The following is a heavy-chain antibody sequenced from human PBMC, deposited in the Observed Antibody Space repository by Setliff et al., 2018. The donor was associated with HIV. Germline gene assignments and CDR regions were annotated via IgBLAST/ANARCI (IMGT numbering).Heavy chain of an antibody. V-gene: IGHV1-8*02. J-gene: IGHJ6*02. CDR2: MNPNSGNT. Sequence: GASVKVSCKASGYTFTSYDINWVRQATGQGLEWMGWMNPNSGNTGYAQKFQGRVTMTRNTSISTAYMELSSLRSEDTAVYYCARGGYYDSSGYFPLSNYYYGMDVWGQGTTVT. D-gene: IGHD3-22*01. CDR3: ARGGYYDSSGYFPLSNYYYGMDV. CDR1: GYTFTSYD.